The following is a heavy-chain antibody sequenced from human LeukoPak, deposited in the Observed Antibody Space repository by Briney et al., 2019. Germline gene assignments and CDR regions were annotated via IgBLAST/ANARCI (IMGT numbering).Heavy chain of an antibody. V-gene: IGHV3-23*01. CDR3: AKQSTARSLGE. CDR2: FSRSGPDT. CDR1: GFTFGSSA. Sequence: PGGSLRLSCAASGFTFGSSAMSWVRQAPGKGPEWVSTFSRSGPDTYYADSVRGRFTISRGNSKNTLYLQMNNLRGDDTAVYYCAKQSTARSLGEGGQGTLVTVSS. D-gene: IGHD6-6*01. J-gene: IGHJ4*02.